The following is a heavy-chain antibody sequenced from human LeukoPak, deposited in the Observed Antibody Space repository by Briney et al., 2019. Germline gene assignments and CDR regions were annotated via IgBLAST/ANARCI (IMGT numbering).Heavy chain of an antibody. V-gene: IGHV3-30*04. D-gene: IGHD4-17*01. J-gene: IGHJ4*02. Sequence: GGSLRLSYAASGFTFSSYAMHWVRQAPGKGLEWVAVISYDGSNKYYADSVKGRFTFSRDNSKNTLSLQMNSLRAEDTAVYYCARGDYGDYDWGQGTLVTVSS. CDR3: ARGDYGDYD. CDR1: GFTFSSYA. CDR2: ISYDGSNK.